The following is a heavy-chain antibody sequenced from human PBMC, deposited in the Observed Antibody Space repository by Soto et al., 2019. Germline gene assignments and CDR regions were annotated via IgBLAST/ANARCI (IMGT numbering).Heavy chain of an antibody. D-gene: IGHD6-13*01. J-gene: IGHJ4*02. CDR3: ASDVFGSAAAGFRGDY. CDR1: GAPFATIP. V-gene: IGHV1-69*01. CDR2: IIPIFGTA. Sequence: QVQLVQSGLGVKKPGSSWKSSCKAPGAPFATIPFAWGDKAPGKGFGWWGGITPSFGQHSKDRSFWGGIIPIFGTANYAQKFHGRVTITADESTSTAYMELSSLRSEDTAVYYCASDVFGSAAAGFRGDYWGQGTLVTVSS.